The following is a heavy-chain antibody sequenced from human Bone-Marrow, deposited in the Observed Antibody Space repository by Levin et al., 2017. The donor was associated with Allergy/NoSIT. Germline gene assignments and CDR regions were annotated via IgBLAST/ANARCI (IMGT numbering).Heavy chain of an antibody. CDR1: GFTFSIAW. D-gene: IGHD3-10*01. J-gene: IGHJ6*02. CDR2: IKSETDGGTT. V-gene: IGHV3-15*01. Sequence: RGESLKISCAASGFTFSIAWMSWVRQAPGKGLEWVGRIKSETDGGTTDYAAPVKGRFTISRDDSKNTLYLQMNSLKTEDTGVYYCSTDQFGEFYKYDMDVWGQGTTVTVSS. CDR3: STDQFGEFYKYDMDV.